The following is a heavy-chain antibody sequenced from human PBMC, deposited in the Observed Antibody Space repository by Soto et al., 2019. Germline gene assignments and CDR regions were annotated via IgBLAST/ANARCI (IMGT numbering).Heavy chain of an antibody. CDR2: IWYDGSNK. CDR3: ATDRYHSSGYYSLDY. V-gene: IGHV3-33*01. D-gene: IGHD3-22*01. Sequence: GGSRRLSCAASGFTFSSYGMHWVRQAPGKGLEWVAVIWYDGSNKYYADSVKGRFTISRDNSKNTLYLQMNSLRAEDTAVYYCATDRYHSSGYYSLDYWGQGNLVTVSS. J-gene: IGHJ4*02. CDR1: GFTFSSYG.